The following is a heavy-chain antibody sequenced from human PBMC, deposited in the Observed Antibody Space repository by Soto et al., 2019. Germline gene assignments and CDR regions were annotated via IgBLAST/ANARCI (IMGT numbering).Heavy chain of an antibody. V-gene: IGHV4-39*01. CDR3: ATSNWFDP. CDR1: GGSISSRGYY. J-gene: IGHJ5*02. CDR2: IYYSGST. Sequence: QLQLQESGPGLVKPSETLSLTCTVSGGSISSRGYYWGWTRQPPGKGLVWIGTIYYSGSTYYNPSLKSRVSISRDTSKNQFSLKLTSVTAEDTAVDYCATSNWFDPWGQGTLVTVSS.